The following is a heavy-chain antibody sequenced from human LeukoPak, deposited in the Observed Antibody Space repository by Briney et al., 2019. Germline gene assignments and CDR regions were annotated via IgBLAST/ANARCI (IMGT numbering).Heavy chain of an antibody. J-gene: IGHJ4*02. Sequence: GGSLRLSCAVSGFTVSSKYMSCVRQAAGKGLEWVSVFYVGGSTYYADSVRGRFTISRDDSKNTLYLQMNSLRAEDTAVYYCARGEGYNFFDYWGQGILVTVSS. CDR3: ARGEGYNFFDY. CDR2: FYVGGST. V-gene: IGHV3-66*01. CDR1: GFTVSSKY. D-gene: IGHD5-24*01.